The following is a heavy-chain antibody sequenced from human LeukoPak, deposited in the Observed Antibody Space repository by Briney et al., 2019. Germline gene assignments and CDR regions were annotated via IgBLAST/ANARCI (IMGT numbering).Heavy chain of an antibody. CDR2: IYTSGST. D-gene: IGHD2-8*01. Sequence: KPSQTLSLTCTVSGGSISSGSYYWSWIRQPAGKGLEWIGRIYTSGSTNSNPSLKSRVTISADTPNNQVSLRLSSVPAADTAVYYCARYYCPNGSCQGFDYWGQGTLVTVSS. V-gene: IGHV4-61*02. J-gene: IGHJ4*02. CDR3: ARYYCPNGSCQGFDY. CDR1: GGSISSGSYY.